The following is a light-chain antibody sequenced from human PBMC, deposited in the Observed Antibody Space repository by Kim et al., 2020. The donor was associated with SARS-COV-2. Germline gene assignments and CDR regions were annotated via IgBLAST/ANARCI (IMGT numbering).Light chain of an antibody. V-gene: IGKV1-39*01. CDR1: QSINQY. CDR2: AAA. Sequence: SASVGERVSITCRASQSINQYLNWYQQEGGKAPKLLIYAAASLQSGVPSRFSGSGSETDFTLTISSLQAEDFATYYCQQSYSAPYTFGQGTKLEIK. CDR3: QQSYSAPYT. J-gene: IGKJ2*01.